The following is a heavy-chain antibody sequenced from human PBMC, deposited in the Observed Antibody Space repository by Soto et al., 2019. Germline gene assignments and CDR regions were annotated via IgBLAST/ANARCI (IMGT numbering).Heavy chain of an antibody. J-gene: IGHJ4*02. CDR1: GFTFSNYA. Sequence: EVQLLDSGGGLVQPGGSLRLSCAASGFTFSNYALTWVRQGPGKGLEWFSGISGSGGRPYYADSVKARFTISRDNSKSTLYLQMTSPRAEDTAVYYCAKAYFVWSSEQPYYFDYWGQGTLVTVSS. CDR3: AKAYFVWSSEQPYYFDY. D-gene: IGHD3-16*01. V-gene: IGHV3-23*01. CDR2: ISGSGGRP.